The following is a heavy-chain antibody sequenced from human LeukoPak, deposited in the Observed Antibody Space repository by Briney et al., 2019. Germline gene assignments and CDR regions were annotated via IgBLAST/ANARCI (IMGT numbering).Heavy chain of an antibody. CDR1: GGSFTSGSYY. Sequence: KPSETLSLTCTVSGGSFTSGSYYWGWIRQPPGQGLEWIGSIYSSGSTSYNPSLKSRTTISVDTFKNQFSLKLSSVTAADTALYYCARATVGFCGGGTCYPSAVDYWGQGTLVTVSS. J-gene: IGHJ4*02. D-gene: IGHD2-15*01. V-gene: IGHV4-39*01. CDR2: IYSSGST. CDR3: ARATVGFCGGGTCYPSAVDY.